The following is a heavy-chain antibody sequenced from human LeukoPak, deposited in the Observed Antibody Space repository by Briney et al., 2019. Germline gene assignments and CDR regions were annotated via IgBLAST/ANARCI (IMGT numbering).Heavy chain of an antibody. CDR3: ARATFSIVGATGPLVAFDI. CDR2: INHSGST. J-gene: IGHJ3*02. V-gene: IGHV4-34*01. CDR1: GGSFSGYY. D-gene: IGHD1-26*01. Sequence: SETLSLTCAVYGGSFSGYYWSWIRQPPGKGLEWIGEINHSGSTNYNPSLKSRVTISVDTSKNQFSLKLSSVTAADTAVYYCARATFSIVGATGPLVAFDIWGQGTMVTVSS.